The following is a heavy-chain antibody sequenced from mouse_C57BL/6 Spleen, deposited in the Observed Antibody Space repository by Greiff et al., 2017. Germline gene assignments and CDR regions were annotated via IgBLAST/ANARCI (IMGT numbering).Heavy chain of an antibody. Sequence: EVQLQQSGPELVKPGASVKISCKASGYTFTDYYMNWVKQSHGKSLEWIGDINPNNGGTSYNQKFKGKATLTVDKSSSTAYMELRSLTSEDSAVYYCARSRSNYVANFDYWGQGTTLTVSS. V-gene: IGHV1-26*01. J-gene: IGHJ2*01. D-gene: IGHD2-5*01. CDR1: GYTFTDYY. CDR2: INPNNGGT. CDR3: ARSRSNYVANFDY.